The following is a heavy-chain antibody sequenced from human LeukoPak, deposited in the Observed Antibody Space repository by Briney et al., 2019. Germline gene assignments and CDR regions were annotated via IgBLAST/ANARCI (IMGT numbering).Heavy chain of an antibody. CDR1: GGSISSYY. CDR3: ARDSSGYSGYEGAFDI. Sequence: NPSETLSLTCTVSGGSISSYYWSWIRQPPGKGLEWLGYIYYSGSTNYNPSLKSRVTISVDTSKNQFSLKLSSVTAADTAVYYCARDSSGYSGYEGAFDIWGQGTMVTVSS. D-gene: IGHD5-12*01. CDR2: IYYSGST. V-gene: IGHV4-59*01. J-gene: IGHJ3*02.